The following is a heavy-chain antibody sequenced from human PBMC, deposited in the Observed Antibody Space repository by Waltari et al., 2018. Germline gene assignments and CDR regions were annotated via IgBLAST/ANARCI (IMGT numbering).Heavy chain of an antibody. D-gene: IGHD2-2*02. Sequence: QVQLQESGPGLVKPSEPLSLTCTVSGGPIRGYYWNWIRQPPGKGLEWIGFIYYTGITNYNPSLRSRVTISMDTSKSQFSLRLSSVTAADTAMYYCAREDANTAPAWFDPWGQGTLVTVSS. J-gene: IGHJ5*02. CDR2: IYYTGIT. CDR1: GGPIRGYY. CDR3: AREDANTAPAWFDP. V-gene: IGHV4-59*01.